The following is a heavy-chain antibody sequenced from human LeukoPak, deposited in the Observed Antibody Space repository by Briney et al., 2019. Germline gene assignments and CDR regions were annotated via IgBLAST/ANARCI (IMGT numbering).Heavy chain of an antibody. Sequence: GGSLRLSCAASGFTFTIYDIHWVRQAPGKGLEWVTVIWYDGINKYYADSVKGRFTISRDNPKNTLYLEMNSLRAEDTAVYYCARGAADAFDIWGQGTMVTVSS. CDR2: IWYDGINK. J-gene: IGHJ3*02. V-gene: IGHV3-33*01. CDR3: ARGAADAFDI. CDR1: GFTFTIYD.